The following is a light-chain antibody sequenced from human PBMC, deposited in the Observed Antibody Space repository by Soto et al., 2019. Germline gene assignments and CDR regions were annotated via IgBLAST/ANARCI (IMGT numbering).Light chain of an antibody. J-gene: IGKJ1*01. Sequence: MTQSPSSLSASVGDRVTITCQASQDINKNLIWYQQKPGQAPRLLIYGASTRATGIPARFSGSGSGTEFTLIISSLQSEDSAVYYCQQYNSWLWTFGQGTKVDIK. CDR1: QDINKN. CDR3: QQYNSWLWT. CDR2: GAS. V-gene: IGKV3-15*01.